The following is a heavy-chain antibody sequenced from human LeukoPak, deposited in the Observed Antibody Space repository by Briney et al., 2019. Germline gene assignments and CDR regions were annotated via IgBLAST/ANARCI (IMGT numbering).Heavy chain of an antibody. CDR3: AKTFYDFWSGYYYYYYMDV. CDR2: ISSSGSTI. V-gene: IGHV3-11*04. D-gene: IGHD3-3*01. J-gene: IGHJ6*03. CDR1: GFTFSNYY. Sequence: PGGSLRLSCAASGFTFSNYYMSWIRQAPGKGLEWVSYISSSGSTIYYADSVKGRFTISRDNAKNLLYLQMNSLRAEDTAVYYCAKTFYDFWSGYYYYYYMDVWGKGTTVTVSS.